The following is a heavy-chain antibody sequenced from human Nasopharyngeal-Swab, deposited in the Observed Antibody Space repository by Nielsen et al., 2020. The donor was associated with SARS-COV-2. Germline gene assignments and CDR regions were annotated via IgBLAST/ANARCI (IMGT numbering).Heavy chain of an antibody. CDR1: GYTFTGYY. CDR3: ARAGGGYGDEIYYYYGMDV. J-gene: IGHJ6*02. V-gene: IGHV1-2*06. D-gene: IGHD4-17*01. CDR2: INPNSGGT. Sequence: ASVKVSCKASGYTFTGYYMHWVRQAPGQGLEWMGRINPNSGGTNYAQKFQGRVTMTRNTSISTAYMELSSLRSEDTAVYYCARAGGGYGDEIYYYYGMDVWGQGTTVTVSS.